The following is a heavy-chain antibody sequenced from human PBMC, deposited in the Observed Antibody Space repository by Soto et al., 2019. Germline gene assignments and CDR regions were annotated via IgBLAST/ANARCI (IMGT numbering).Heavy chain of an antibody. CDR1: GGSISSGDYY. CDR3: ARGRMTTVTTIEYYLDY. J-gene: IGHJ4*02. Sequence: PSETLSLTCTVSGGSISSGDYYWSWIRQPPGKGLEWIGYIYYSGSTYYNPSLKSRVTISVDTSKNQFSLKLSSVTAADTAVYYCARGRMTTVTTIEYYLDYWGQGTLVTVS. CDR2: IYYSGST. V-gene: IGHV4-30-4*01. D-gene: IGHD4-17*01.